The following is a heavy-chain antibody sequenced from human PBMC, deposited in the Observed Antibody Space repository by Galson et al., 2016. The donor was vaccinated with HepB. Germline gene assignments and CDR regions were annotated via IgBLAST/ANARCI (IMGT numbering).Heavy chain of an antibody. J-gene: IGHJ6*02. Sequence: SVKVSCKATGVAFSSYVMTWVRQAPGQGLEWMGGIVPLQNTPTYAQQFQGRVTISADESTRTAYMELRSMRSEDTPGDYCARAVTSIRLTDFYYTMDVWGLGTPVIVSS. CDR2: IVPLQNTP. D-gene: IGHD3-10*01. CDR1: GVAFSSYV. V-gene: IGHV1-69*13. CDR3: ARAVTSIRLTDFYYTMDV.